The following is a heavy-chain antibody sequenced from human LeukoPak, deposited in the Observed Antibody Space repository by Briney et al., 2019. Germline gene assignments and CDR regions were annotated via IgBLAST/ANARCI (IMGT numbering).Heavy chain of an antibody. D-gene: IGHD6-19*01. CDR1: GFSLDSYW. J-gene: IGHJ4*02. CDR3: AGGSSSGWSDYLDS. CDR2: INAEATNT. V-gene: IGHV3-74*01. Sequence: GGSLRLSCAASGFSLDSYWMHWVRQAPGKGLVWFSRINAEATNTPYADSVKGRFTISRDNAKNMLYLQMNSLRAEDTAVYYCAGGSSSGWSDYLDSWGQGTLVIVSS.